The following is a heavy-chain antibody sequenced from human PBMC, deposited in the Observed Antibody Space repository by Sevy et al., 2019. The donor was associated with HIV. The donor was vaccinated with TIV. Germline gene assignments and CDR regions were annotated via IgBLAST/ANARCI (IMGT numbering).Heavy chain of an antibody. CDR2: ISAYNGNT. V-gene: IGHV1-18*01. CDR3: AREPLVLMTTVVPFDY. J-gene: IGHJ4*02. CDR1: GYTFTSYG. D-gene: IGHD4-17*01. Sequence: ASVKVSCKASGYTFTSYGISWVRQAPGQGLEWMGWISAYNGNTNYAQKLQGRVTMTTDTSTSTAYMELRSLRSDDTAVYYCAREPLVLMTTVVPFDYWGQGTLVTVSS.